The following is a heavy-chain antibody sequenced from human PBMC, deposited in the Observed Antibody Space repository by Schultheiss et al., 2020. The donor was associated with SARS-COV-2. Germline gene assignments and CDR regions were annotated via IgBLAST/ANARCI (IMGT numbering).Heavy chain of an antibody. V-gene: IGHV3-21*04. CDR3: TRLQLELFFDY. D-gene: IGHD1-7*01. J-gene: IGHJ4*02. Sequence: GGSLRLSCAASGFTFSSYSMNWVRQAPGKGLEWVSSISSSSSYTNYADSVKGRFTISRDNAKNSLYLQMNSLKTEDTAVYYCTRLQLELFFDYWGQGSLVTVSS. CDR1: GFTFSSYS. CDR2: ISSSSSYT.